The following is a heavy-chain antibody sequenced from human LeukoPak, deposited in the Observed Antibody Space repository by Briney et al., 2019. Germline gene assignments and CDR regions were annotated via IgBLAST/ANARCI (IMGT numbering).Heavy chain of an antibody. J-gene: IGHJ3*01. Sequence: SETLSLTCGVSGYSISGGYYWGWIRQSPGKGLEWIATIFHTGSIYHNPSTKSRVILSVDTSKNQFSLILTSVTAADTAVYYCVRMGVSYYYDSSTYYPVAFDVWGQGTMVTVSS. CDR1: GYSISGGYY. CDR3: VRMGVSYYYDSSTYYPVAFDV. D-gene: IGHD3-22*01. V-gene: IGHV4-38-2*01. CDR2: IFHTGSI.